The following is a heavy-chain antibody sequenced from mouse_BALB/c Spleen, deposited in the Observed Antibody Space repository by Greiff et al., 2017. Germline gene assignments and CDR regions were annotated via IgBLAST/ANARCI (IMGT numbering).Heavy chain of an antibody. J-gene: IGHJ3*01. V-gene: IGHV3-6*02. CDR1: GYSITSGYY. Sequence: EVKLMESGPGLVKPSQSLSLTCSVTGYSITSGYYWNWIRQFPGNKLEWMGYISYDGSNNYNPSLKNRISITRDTSKNQFFLKLNSVTTEDTATYYCAREDDYDDWFAYWGQGTLVTVSA. D-gene: IGHD2-4*01. CDR3: AREDDYDDWFAY. CDR2: ISYDGSN.